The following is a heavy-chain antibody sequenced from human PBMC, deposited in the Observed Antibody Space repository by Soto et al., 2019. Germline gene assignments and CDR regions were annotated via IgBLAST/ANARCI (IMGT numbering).Heavy chain of an antibody. Sequence: PSETLSLTCTVSGGSISSGGYYWSWIRQHPGKGLEWIGYIYYSGSTYYNPSLKSRVTISVDTSKNQFSLKLSSVTAADTAVYYCARESRFLEWLSLNWFDPWGQGTLVTVSS. J-gene: IGHJ5*02. V-gene: IGHV4-31*03. CDR2: IYYSGST. D-gene: IGHD3-3*01. CDR3: ARESRFLEWLSLNWFDP. CDR1: GGSISSGGYY.